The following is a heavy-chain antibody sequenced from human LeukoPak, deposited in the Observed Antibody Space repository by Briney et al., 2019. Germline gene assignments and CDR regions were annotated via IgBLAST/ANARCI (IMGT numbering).Heavy chain of an antibody. D-gene: IGHD3-10*01. J-gene: IGHJ6*03. Sequence: SETLSLTCTVSGGSISSSNYYWGWIRQPPGKGLEWIGSIYYSGSTYYSPSLKSRVTISVDTSKNQFSLKLSSVTAADTAVYYCARAGGITMVRGVIHYYYYMGVWGKGTTVTVSS. CDR1: GGSISSSNYY. CDR3: ARAGGITMVRGVIHYYYYMGV. V-gene: IGHV4-39*07. CDR2: IYYSGST.